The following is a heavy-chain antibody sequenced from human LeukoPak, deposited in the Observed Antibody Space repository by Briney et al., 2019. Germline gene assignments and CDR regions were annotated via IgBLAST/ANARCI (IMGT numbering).Heavy chain of an antibody. Sequence: GGSLRLSCAASGFTFSSYSMNWVRQAPGKGLGWVSYISSSSSTIYYADSVKGRFTISRDNAKNSLYLQMNRLRAEDTAVYYCARKDTTLHFDYWGQGTLVTVSS. CDR2: ISSSSSTI. D-gene: IGHD1-1*01. V-gene: IGHV3-48*04. CDR3: ARKDTTLHFDY. CDR1: GFTFSSYS. J-gene: IGHJ4*02.